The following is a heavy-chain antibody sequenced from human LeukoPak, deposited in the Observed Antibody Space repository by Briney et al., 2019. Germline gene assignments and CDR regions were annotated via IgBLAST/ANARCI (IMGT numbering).Heavy chain of an antibody. D-gene: IGHD3-22*01. CDR2: ISSSSSYI. CDR3: ARDALKYYYDSSGYFDY. CDR1: GFTFSSYS. J-gene: IGHJ4*02. V-gene: IGHV3-21*01. Sequence: GGSLRLSCAASGFTFSSYSMNWVPQAPGKGLEWVSSISSSSSYIYYADSVKGRFTISRDNAKNSLYLQMNSLRAEDTAVYYCARDALKYYYDSSGYFDYWGQGTLVTVSS.